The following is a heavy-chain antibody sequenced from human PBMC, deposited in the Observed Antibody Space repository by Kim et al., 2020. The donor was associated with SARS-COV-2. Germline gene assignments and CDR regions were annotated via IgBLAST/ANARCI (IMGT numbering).Heavy chain of an antibody. CDR1: GGSFSGYY. J-gene: IGHJ4*02. CDR2: INHSGST. Sequence: SETLSLTCAVYGGSFSGYYWSWIRQPPGKGLEWIGEINHSGSTNYNPSLKSRVTISVDTSKNQFSLKLSSVTAADTAVYYCARFGCSGGSCYPFDYWGQGTLVTVSS. V-gene: IGHV4-34*01. D-gene: IGHD2-15*01. CDR3: ARFGCSGGSCYPFDY.